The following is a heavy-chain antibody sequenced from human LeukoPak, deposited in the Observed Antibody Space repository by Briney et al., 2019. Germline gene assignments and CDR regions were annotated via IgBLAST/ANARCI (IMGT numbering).Heavy chain of an antibody. CDR1: GFTFSKHA. CDR2: ISGSGGST. CDR3: GGGVWRFLESILSKYLDY. D-gene: IGHD3-3*01. J-gene: IGHJ4*02. V-gene: IGHV3-23*01. Sequence: KPGGSLRLSCAASGFTFSKHAMTWVRQAPGKGLEWVSAISGSGGSTYYADSVKGRFTISRDNSKNTLYLQMNSLRAEDTAVYYGGGGVWRFLESILSKYLDYGGQGTLVPVPS.